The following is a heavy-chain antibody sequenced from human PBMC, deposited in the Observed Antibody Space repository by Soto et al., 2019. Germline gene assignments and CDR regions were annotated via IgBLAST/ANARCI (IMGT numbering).Heavy chain of an antibody. CDR1: GYTFTGYY. V-gene: IGHV1-2*04. D-gene: IGHD6-19*01. J-gene: IGHJ4*02. CDR3: AREGSGIAVAGSDTNFDY. Sequence: ASVKVSCKASGYTFTGYYMHWVRQAPGQGLEWMGWINPNSGGTNYAQKFQGWVTMTRDTSISTAYMELSRLRSDDTAVYYCAREGSGIAVAGSDTNFDYWGQGTLVTVS. CDR2: INPNSGGT.